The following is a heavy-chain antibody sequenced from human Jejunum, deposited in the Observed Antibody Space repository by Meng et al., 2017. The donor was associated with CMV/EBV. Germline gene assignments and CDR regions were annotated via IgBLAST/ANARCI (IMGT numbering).Heavy chain of an antibody. V-gene: IGHV3-23*01. CDR3: ARGPRGAFGVATKLDP. Sequence: TCSSHSMSWVRQAPGKGLKWVASITGSGGNTYYADSVKGRFTIPRDNSKNTLYLQMNSLRADDTAVYYCARGPRGAFGVATKLDPWGQGTLVTVSS. J-gene: IGHJ5*02. CDR1: TCSSHS. CDR2: ITGSGGNT. D-gene: IGHD3-3*01.